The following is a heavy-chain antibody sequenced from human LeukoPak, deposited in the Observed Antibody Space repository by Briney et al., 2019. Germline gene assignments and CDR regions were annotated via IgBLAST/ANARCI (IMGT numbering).Heavy chain of an antibody. D-gene: IGHD6-13*01. Sequence: SETLSLTCTVSGGAISSFYWSWFRQPPGRGLEWIGYISHSGVTLYNASLKSRVTISMDTSKNQFSLKLTSVTAADTAVYYCARQSEAPGTHWFDPWGQGTLVTVSS. J-gene: IGHJ5*02. CDR1: GGAISSFY. CDR3: ARQSEAPGTHWFDP. CDR2: ISHSGVT. V-gene: IGHV4-59*08.